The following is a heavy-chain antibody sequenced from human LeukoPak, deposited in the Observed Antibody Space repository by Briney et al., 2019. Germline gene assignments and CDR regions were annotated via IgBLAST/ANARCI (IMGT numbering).Heavy chain of an antibody. D-gene: IGHD1-26*01. V-gene: IGHV1-69*13. CDR1: GGTFSSYA. J-gene: IGHJ4*02. CDR2: IIPIFGTA. Sequence: ASVKVSCKASGGTFSSYAISWVRQAPGQGLEWMGGIIPIFGTANYAQKFQGRVTITADESTSTAYMELSSLRSEDMAVYYCASQWPGELLDSHGDYWGQGTLVTVSS. CDR3: ASQWPGELLDSHGDY.